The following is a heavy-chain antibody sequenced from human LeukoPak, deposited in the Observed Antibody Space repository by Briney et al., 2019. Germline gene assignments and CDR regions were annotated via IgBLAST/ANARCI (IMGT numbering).Heavy chain of an antibody. CDR3: ARGHYDFWSGSPPPPLDAFDI. V-gene: IGHV4-34*01. Sequence: SETLSLTCAVYGGSFSGYYWSWIRQPPGKGLEWIGEINHSGSTNYNPSLKSRVTISVDTSKNQFSLKLSSVTAADTAVHYCARGHYDFWSGSPPPPLDAFDIWGQGTMVTVSS. J-gene: IGHJ3*02. CDR2: INHSGST. D-gene: IGHD3-3*01. CDR1: GGSFSGYY.